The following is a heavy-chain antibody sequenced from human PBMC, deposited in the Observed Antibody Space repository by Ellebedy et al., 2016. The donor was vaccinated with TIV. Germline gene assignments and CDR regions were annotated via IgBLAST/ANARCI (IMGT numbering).Heavy chain of an antibody. CDR2: ISVSDYNT. CDR3: ARTFGDREVTFDY. D-gene: IGHD3-3*01. J-gene: IGHJ4*02. CDR1: GDTFTSDV. Sequence: AASVKVSCKASGDTFTSDVFSFVRQAPGQGLEWIGWISVSDYNTHFAQKFQGRVTMTTDASSYTAYMDLRSLRPDDTAVYYCARTFGDREVTFDYWGQGTLVTVSS. V-gene: IGHV1-18*01.